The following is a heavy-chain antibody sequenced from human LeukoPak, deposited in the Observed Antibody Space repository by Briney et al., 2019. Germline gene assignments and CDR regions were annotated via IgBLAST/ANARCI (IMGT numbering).Heavy chain of an antibody. CDR1: GGSISSGGYY. CDR3: ARWVAVGASDY. V-gene: IGHV4-31*03. Sequence: SETLSLTCTVSGGSISSGGYYWSWIRQHPGKGLEWIGYIYYSGSTYYNPSLKSRVTISVDTSKNQFSLKLSSVTAADTAVYYCARWVAVGASDYWGQGTLVTVSP. CDR2: IYYSGST. D-gene: IGHD1-26*01. J-gene: IGHJ4*02.